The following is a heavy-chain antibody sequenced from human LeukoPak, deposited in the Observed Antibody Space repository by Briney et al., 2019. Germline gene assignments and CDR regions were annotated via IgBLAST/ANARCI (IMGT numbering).Heavy chain of an antibody. J-gene: IGHJ4*02. D-gene: IGHD6-13*01. Sequence: PGGSLRLSCAASGFTVSSNYMSWVRQAPGKGLEWVSVIYSGGSTYYADSVKGRFTISRDNSKNTLYLQMNSLRAEDTAVYYCAREAAAGTTIPEIDYWGQGTLVTVSS. CDR2: IYSGGST. CDR3: AREAAAGTTIPEIDY. V-gene: IGHV3-66*01. CDR1: GFTVSSNY.